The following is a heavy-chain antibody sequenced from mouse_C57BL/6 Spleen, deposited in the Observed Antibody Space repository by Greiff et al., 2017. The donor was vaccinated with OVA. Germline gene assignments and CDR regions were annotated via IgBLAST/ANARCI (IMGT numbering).Heavy chain of an antibody. J-gene: IGHJ2*01. Sequence: VKLMESGAELVKPGASVKISCKASGYAFSSYWMNWVKQRPGKGLEWIGQIYPGDGDTNYNGKFKGKATLTADKSSSTAYMQLSSLTSEDSAVYFCASEGFYYSFDYWGQGTTLTVSS. CDR2: IYPGDGDT. CDR3: ASEGFYYSFDY. D-gene: IGHD1-1*01. CDR1: GYAFSSYW. V-gene: IGHV1-80*01.